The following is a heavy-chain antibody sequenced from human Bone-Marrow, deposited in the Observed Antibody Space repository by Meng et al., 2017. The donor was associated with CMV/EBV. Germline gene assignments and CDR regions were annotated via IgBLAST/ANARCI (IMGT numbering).Heavy chain of an antibody. J-gene: IGHJ4*02. CDR1: GYSISSGYY. Sequence: SETLSLTCTVSGYSISSGYYWGWIRQPPGKGLEWIGSIYHSGSTYYNPSLKSRVTISVDTSKNQFSLKLSSVTAADTAVYYCALYDFWSGYYTWGQGTPVTVSS. CDR2: IYHSGST. CDR3: ALYDFWSGYYT. D-gene: IGHD3-3*01. V-gene: IGHV4-38-2*02.